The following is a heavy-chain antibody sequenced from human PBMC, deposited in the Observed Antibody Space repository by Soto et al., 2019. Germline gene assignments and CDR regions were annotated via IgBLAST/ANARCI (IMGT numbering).Heavy chain of an antibody. J-gene: IGHJ5*01. CDR2: IYYSGST. D-gene: IGHD6-6*01. Sequence: SETLSLTCTVSGGSISSYYWSWIRQPPGKGLEWIGYIYYSGSTNYNPSLKSRVTISVDTSKNQFSLKLSSVTAADTAVYYCAREVAARLNGFDSCGQGTLVTVSS. V-gene: IGHV4-59*01. CDR1: GGSISSYY. CDR3: AREVAARLNGFDS.